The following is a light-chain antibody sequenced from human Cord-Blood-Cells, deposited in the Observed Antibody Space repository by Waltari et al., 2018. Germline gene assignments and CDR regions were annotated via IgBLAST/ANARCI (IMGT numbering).Light chain of an antibody. CDR1: QSISSW. CDR3: QQYNSYSRT. J-gene: IGKJ1*01. Sequence: DIQMIQSPSTPSAAVGDRVTITSRASQSISSWLAWYQQKPGKAPKLLIYKASSLESGVPSRFSGSGSGTEFTLTISSLQPDDFATYYCQQYNSYSRTFGQGTKVEIK. V-gene: IGKV1-5*03. CDR2: KAS.